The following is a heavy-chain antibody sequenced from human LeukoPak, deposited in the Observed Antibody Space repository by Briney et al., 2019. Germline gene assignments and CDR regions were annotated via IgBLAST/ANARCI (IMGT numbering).Heavy chain of an antibody. J-gene: IGHJ4*02. D-gene: IGHD5-18*01. CDR1: AYSFTSYW. CDR3: ARQLLFAGEFDY. V-gene: IGHV5-10-1*01. Sequence: GESLKISCKGSAYSFTSYWISWVRQMPGKGLEWMGRIDPSDSYTNYSPSFQGRVTISADKSISTAYLQWASLKASDTAMYYCARQLLFAGEFDYWGQGTLVTVSS. CDR2: IDPSDSYT.